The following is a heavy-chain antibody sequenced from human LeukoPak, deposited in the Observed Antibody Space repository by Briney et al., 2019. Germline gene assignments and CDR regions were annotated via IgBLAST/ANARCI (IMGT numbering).Heavy chain of an antibody. Sequence: GGSLRLSCAASGFTVSSSYMSWLRQAPGKGLEWVSVIYAGGTTHYADSVKGRFTISRDNSVNTLYLQMNSLRIEDTAMYHCARAFVTAAGFFDTWGRGTLVTVSS. V-gene: IGHV3-66*02. J-gene: IGHJ4*02. CDR1: GFTVSSSY. D-gene: IGHD6-13*01. CDR3: ARAFVTAAGFFDT. CDR2: IYAGGTT.